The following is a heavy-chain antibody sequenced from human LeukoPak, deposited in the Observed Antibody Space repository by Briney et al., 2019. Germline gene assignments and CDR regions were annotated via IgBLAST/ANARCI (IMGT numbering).Heavy chain of an antibody. V-gene: IGHV7-4-1*02. D-gene: IGHD6-25*01. J-gene: IGHJ4*02. CDR3: ARGGYSRGQGSPFDY. CDR2: INTNTGSP. CDR1: GYTFTNYP. Sequence: ASVKVSCKASGYTFTNYPMIWVRQAPGQGLEWMGWINTNTGSPTYAQGLTGRFVFSLDTSLSTAYVQITSLRAEDTAMYYCARGGYSRGQGSPFDYWGQGTLVTVSS.